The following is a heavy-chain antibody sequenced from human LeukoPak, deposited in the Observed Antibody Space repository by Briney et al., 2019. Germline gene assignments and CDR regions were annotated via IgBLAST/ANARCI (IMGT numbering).Heavy chain of an antibody. CDR2: INHSGST. CDR3: ARVTDGDQGYFDY. J-gene: IGHJ4*02. V-gene: IGHV4-39*07. CDR1: GGSISSSSYY. D-gene: IGHD4-17*01. Sequence: SETLSLTCTVSGGSISSSSYYWGWIRQPPGKGLEWIGEINHSGSTNYNPSLKSRVTISVGTSKNRFSLKLSSVTAADTAVYYCARVTDGDQGYFDYWGQGTLVTVSS.